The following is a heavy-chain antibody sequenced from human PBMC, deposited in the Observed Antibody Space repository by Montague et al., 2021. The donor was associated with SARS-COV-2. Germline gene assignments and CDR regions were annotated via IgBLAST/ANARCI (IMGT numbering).Heavy chain of an antibody. CDR2: IYHSGRT. Sequence: SETLSLTCAVSGGSISSSNWWSWVRQPPGKGLEWIGEIYHSGRTNYNLSLKSRVTISVDKSKNQFSLKLSSVTAADTAVYYCASRGAGWFGSNPERFDYWGQGTLVTVSS. D-gene: IGHD3-10*01. V-gene: IGHV4-4*02. J-gene: IGHJ4*02. CDR3: ASRGAGWFGSNPERFDY. CDR1: GGSISSSNW.